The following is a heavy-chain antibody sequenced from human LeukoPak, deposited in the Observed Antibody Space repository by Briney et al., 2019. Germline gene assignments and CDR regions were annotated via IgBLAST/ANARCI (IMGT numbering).Heavy chain of an antibody. CDR1: GFTFSSYA. V-gene: IGHV3-23*01. CDR3: AKDDRIQLSGNYYYGTDV. D-gene: IGHD5-18*01. J-gene: IGHJ6*02. Sequence: GGSLRLSCAASGFTFSSYAMSWVRQAPGKGLEWVSAISGSGGSTYYADSVKGRFTISRDNSKNTLYLQMNSLRAEDTAVYYCAKDDRIQLSGNYYYGTDVWGQGTTVTVSS. CDR2: ISGSGGST.